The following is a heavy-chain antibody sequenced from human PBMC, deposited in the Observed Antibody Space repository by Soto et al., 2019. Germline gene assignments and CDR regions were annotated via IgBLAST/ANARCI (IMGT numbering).Heavy chain of an antibody. CDR1: GVTFSSYG. CDR3: AKAPRWFGELLGTGYYYGMDV. CDR2: ISYDGSNK. Sequence: GGSLRLSCAASGVTFSSYGMHRVRPAPGKGLEGVAVISYDGSNKYYADSVKGRFTISRDNSKNTLYLQMNSLRAEDTAVYYCAKAPRWFGELLGTGYYYGMDVWGQGTTVTVSS. V-gene: IGHV3-30*18. J-gene: IGHJ6*02. D-gene: IGHD3-10*01.